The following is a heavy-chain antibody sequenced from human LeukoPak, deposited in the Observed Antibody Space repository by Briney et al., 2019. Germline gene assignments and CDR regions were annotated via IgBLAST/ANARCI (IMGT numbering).Heavy chain of an antibody. V-gene: IGHV1-69*01. CDR1: VGTFSNYG. Sequence: SVKVSCKASVGTFSNYGISWVLQAPGQGLEWMGGIIPMFGTPNYAQKFQGRVTITADESTSTVYMELSSLRSEDTALYYCARRRLLEWSPGYYYYNMDVWGKGTTVTVSS. CDR3: ARRRLLEWSPGYYYYNMDV. J-gene: IGHJ6*03. CDR2: IIPMFGTP. D-gene: IGHD3-3*01.